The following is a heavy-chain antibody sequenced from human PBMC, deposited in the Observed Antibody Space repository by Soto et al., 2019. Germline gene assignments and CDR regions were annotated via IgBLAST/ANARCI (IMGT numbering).Heavy chain of an antibody. Sequence: HPGGSLRLSCAASGFTVSSNYMSWVRQAPGKGLEWVSVIYSGGSTYYADSVKGRFTISRDNSKNTLYLQMNSLRAEDTAVYYCARDDYGDSRAYTVPPPYYYYGMDVWGQGTTVTVSS. V-gene: IGHV3-53*01. CDR2: IYSGGST. J-gene: IGHJ6*02. D-gene: IGHD4-17*01. CDR3: ARDDYGDSRAYTVPPPYYYYGMDV. CDR1: GFTVSSNY.